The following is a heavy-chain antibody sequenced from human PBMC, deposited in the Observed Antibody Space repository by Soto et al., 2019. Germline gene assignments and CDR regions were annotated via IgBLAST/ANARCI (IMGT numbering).Heavy chain of an antibody. CDR3: ARDLWVEPELYYYGMDV. V-gene: IGHV4-30-4*01. CDR1: GDSISSADYY. J-gene: IGHJ6*02. D-gene: IGHD1-1*01. CDR2: IFYSGTT. Sequence: SETLSLTCTVSGDSISSADYYWIWIRQTPGKGLEWIGHIFYSGTTYYNPSLKSRLTISVDTSKDHFSLRLTSVTAADTAVYYCARDLWVEPELYYYGMDVWGQGTTVTSP.